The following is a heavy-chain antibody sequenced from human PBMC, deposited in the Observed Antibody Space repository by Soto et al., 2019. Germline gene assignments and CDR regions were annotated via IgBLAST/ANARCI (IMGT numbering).Heavy chain of an antibody. CDR3: ARSPQGSGSYYYYYFGMDV. CDR2: ISTSGETV. J-gene: IGHJ6*02. Sequence: GGSLRLSCAASGFTFSDYYMSWIRQAPGKGLEWVSYISTSGETVYFADSVKGRFTISRDNAKNSLYLQINTLRAEDTAVYYCARSPQGSGSYYYYYFGMDVWGQGTAVTVSS. D-gene: IGHD3-10*01. V-gene: IGHV3-11*01. CDR1: GFTFSDYY.